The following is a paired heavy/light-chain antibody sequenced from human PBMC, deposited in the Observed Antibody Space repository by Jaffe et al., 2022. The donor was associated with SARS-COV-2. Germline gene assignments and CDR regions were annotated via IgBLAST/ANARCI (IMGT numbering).Light chain of an antibody. CDR1: GNNVGNQG. CDR2: RNN. J-gene: IGLJ3*02. Sequence: QAGLTQPPSVSKGLRQTATLTCTGSGNNVGNQGAAWLQQHQGHPPKLLSYRNNNRPSGISERLSASRSGNTASLTITGLQPEDEADYYCSAWDSSLSAWVFGGGTKLTVL. V-gene: IGLV10-54*01. CDR3: SAWDSSLSAWV.
Heavy chain of an antibody. CDR2: ISDDGSKK. J-gene: IGHJ3*02. Sequence: QVQLVESGGGVVQPGRSLRLSCAASGFTFTSYIMHWVRQAPGKGLEWVAFISDDGSKKYYADSVKGRFTISRDNSKKTLCLQMNSLRAEDTAVYYCAREADTKDASGAFDIWGQGTMVTVSS. D-gene: IGHD3-10*01. V-gene: IGHV3-30-3*01. CDR3: AREADTKDASGAFDI. CDR1: GFTFTSYI.